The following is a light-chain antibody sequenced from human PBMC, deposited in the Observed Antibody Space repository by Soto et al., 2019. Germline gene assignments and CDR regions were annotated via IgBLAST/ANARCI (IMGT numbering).Light chain of an antibody. V-gene: IGKV1-39*01. CDR2: AAS. J-gene: IGKJ1*01. CDR3: QQSSSART. Sequence: DIQMTQSPSSLSASVGDRVTITCRASQSTGIYLSWYQQRPGKAPKLLIYAASSLQSGVPSRFSGSGSGTDFTLTISSLQREDFATYYCQQSSSARTFGQGTKVDI. CDR1: QSTGIY.